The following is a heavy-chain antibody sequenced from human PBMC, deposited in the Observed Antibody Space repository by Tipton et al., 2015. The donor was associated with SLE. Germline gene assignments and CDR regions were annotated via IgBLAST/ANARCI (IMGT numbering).Heavy chain of an antibody. CDR2: INHSGST. D-gene: IGHD5-12*01. J-gene: IGHJ6*04. V-gene: IGHV4-34*01. CDR3: ARGPSGNSGYEPMDV. Sequence: TLSLTCAVYGGSFSGYYWSWIRQPPGKGLEWIGEINHSGSTNYNPSLKSRVTISVDTSKNQFSLKLSSVTAADTAVYYCARGPSGNSGYEPMDVWGKGTTVTVAS. CDR1: GGSFSGYY.